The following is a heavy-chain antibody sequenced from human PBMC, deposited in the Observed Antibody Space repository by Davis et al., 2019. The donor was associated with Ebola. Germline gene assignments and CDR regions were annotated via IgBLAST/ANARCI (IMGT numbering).Heavy chain of an antibody. CDR2: ISSSSSYI. Sequence: PGGSLRLSCAASGFTFSSYSMNWVRQAPGKGLEWVSSISSSSSYIYYADSVKGRFTISRDNAKNSLYLQMNSLRAEDTALYYCAKDQTRGELLAFDYWGQGTLVTVSS. D-gene: IGHD3-10*01. J-gene: IGHJ4*02. CDR1: GFTFSSYS. V-gene: IGHV3-21*04. CDR3: AKDQTRGELLAFDY.